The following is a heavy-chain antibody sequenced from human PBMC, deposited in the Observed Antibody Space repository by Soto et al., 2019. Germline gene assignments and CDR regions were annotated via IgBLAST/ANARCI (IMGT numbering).Heavy chain of an antibody. V-gene: IGHV1-69*13. Sequence: SVKVSCKASGGTFSSYAISWLRQAPGQGLEWMGGIIPIFGTANYAQKFQGRVTITADESTSTAYLQWSSLKASDTAIYYCARLFDTSGWYDYWGQGTLVTVSS. J-gene: IGHJ4*02. CDR3: ARLFDTSGWYDY. D-gene: IGHD6-19*01. CDR2: IIPIFGTA. CDR1: GGTFSSYA.